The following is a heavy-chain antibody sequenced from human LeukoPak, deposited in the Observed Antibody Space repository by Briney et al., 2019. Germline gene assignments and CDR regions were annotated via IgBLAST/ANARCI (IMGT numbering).Heavy chain of an antibody. CDR2: IYTSGST. Sequence: SETLSLTCTVSGGSISSYYWSWIRQPAGKGLEWIGRIYTSGSTNYNPSLKSRVTMSVDTSKYQFSLKLSSVTAADTAVYYCARDPYFDSSDAFDIWGQGTMVTVSS. D-gene: IGHD3-9*01. J-gene: IGHJ3*02. CDR3: ARDPYFDSSDAFDI. CDR1: GGSISSYY. V-gene: IGHV4-4*07.